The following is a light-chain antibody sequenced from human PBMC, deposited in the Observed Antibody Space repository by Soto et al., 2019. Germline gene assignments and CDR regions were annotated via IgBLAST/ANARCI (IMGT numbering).Light chain of an antibody. V-gene: IGKV3-20*01. CDR2: RAS. CDR3: QQYGSSPGT. CDR1: QSLNGN. J-gene: IGKJ1*01. Sequence: EIVMTQSPATLSVSPGERATLSCRASQSLNGNVAWYQQKPGQAPRLLIYRASTRATGVPGRFSGSGSGTDFTLTISRLEPEDFAVYYCQQYGSSPGTFGQGTKVDI.